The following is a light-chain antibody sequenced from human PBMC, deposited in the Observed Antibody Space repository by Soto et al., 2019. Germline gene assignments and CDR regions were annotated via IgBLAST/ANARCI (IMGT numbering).Light chain of an antibody. V-gene: IGKV3-20*01. Sequence: EIVLTQSPGTLSLSPGERATLSCRASQSVSSSYLAWYQQKPGQAPRLLIYGASSRATGIPDRFSGSGPGTDFTLTISRLEPEDFAVYYCQQYGISPRTFGQGTKLEIK. CDR3: QQYGISPRT. CDR1: QSVSSSY. J-gene: IGKJ2*01. CDR2: GAS.